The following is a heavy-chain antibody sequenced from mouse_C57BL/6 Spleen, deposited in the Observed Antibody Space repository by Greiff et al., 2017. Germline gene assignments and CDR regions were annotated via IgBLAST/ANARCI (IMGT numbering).Heavy chain of an antibody. Sequence: EVLLVESGGGLVQPGASLKLSCESNEYEFPSHDMSWVRKTPEKRLELVAAINRDGGSTYYPDTMERRFIISRDNTKKTLYLQLSSLRSEDTALYYCARRGWDGWYFDVWGTGTTVTVSS. D-gene: IGHD4-1*01. J-gene: IGHJ1*03. CDR2: INRDGGST. V-gene: IGHV5-2*01. CDR3: ARRGWDGWYFDV. CDR1: EYEFPSHD.